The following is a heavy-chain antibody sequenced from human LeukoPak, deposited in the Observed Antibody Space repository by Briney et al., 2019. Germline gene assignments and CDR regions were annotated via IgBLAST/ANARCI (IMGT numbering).Heavy chain of an antibody. J-gene: IGHJ5*01. D-gene: IGHD3-16*01. V-gene: IGHV4-59*01. Sequence: SETLSLTCTVSGGSISAYYWSWIRQSPGKGLEWIGFTHYSGSSNYNPSLKSRVSILVDTSKNQFSLKLTSVTEADTAVYFCAWGGASSKWFASWGQGTLVTVSS. CDR1: GGSISAYY. CDR3: AWGGASSKWFAS. CDR2: THYSGSS.